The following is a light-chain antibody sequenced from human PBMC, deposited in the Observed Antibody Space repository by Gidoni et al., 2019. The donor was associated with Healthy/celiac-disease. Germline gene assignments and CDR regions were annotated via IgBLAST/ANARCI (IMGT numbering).Light chain of an antibody. CDR2: AAS. V-gene: IGKV1-39*01. J-gene: IGKJ1*01. CDR1: QSISSY. Sequence: MTQSPSSLSAYVGDRVTITCRASQSISSYLNWYQQKPGKAPKLLIYAASSLQSGVPSRFXGXXXGTXXTLTXXXLXXXDFXXXYCXXXYXXXTFXQXTKVEIK. CDR3: XXXYXXXT.